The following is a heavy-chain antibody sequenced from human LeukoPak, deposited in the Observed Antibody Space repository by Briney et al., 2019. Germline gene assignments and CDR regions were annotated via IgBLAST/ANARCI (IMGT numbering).Heavy chain of an antibody. CDR3: AKSRRLGATTGPFDP. J-gene: IGHJ5*02. Sequence: GGSLRLSCAASGFTFSSYAMSWVRQAPGKGLEWVAVISYDGSNKYYADSVKGRFTISRDNSKNTLYLQMNSLRAEDTAVYYCAKSRRLGATTGPFDPWGQGTLVTVSS. V-gene: IGHV3-30*18. CDR2: ISYDGSNK. D-gene: IGHD1-26*01. CDR1: GFTFSSYA.